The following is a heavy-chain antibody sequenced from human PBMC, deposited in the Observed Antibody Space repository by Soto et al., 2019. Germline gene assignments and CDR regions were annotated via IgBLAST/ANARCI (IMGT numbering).Heavy chain of an antibody. V-gene: IGHV3-23*01. CDR1: GFTFNNYA. CDR3: AKYANSETATTWGGDLDS. Sequence: EVQLLESGGGLVQPGGSLRLSCAASGFTFNNYAMSWVRQAPGKGLEWVSSISGSGINTYYADSVKGRFTISRDNSKNTLYLQMNSVRAEDTAVYYCAKYANSETATTWGGDLDSWGQGTLVTVSS. J-gene: IGHJ4*02. CDR2: ISGSGINT. D-gene: IGHD1-1*01.